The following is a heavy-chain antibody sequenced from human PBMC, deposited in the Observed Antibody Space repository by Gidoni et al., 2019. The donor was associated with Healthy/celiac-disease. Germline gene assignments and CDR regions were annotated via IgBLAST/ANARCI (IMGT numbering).Heavy chain of an antibody. CDR1: GYSFTSYW. V-gene: IGHV5-10-1*01. J-gene: IGHJ4*02. Sequence: EVQLVQSGAEVTKPGESLRTSCKGSGYSFTSYWISWVRQMPGKGLEWMGRIDPCDSYTNYRPSFQGHVTISADKSISTAYLQWSSLKASDTAMYYCATLEYGSGSLDDWGQGTLVTVSS. CDR2: IDPCDSYT. CDR3: ATLEYGSGSLDD. D-gene: IGHD3-10*01.